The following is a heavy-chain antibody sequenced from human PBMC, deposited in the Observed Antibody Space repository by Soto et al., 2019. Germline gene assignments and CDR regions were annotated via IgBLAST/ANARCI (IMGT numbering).Heavy chain of an antibody. CDR3: AKGPPVGANSWYFDP. V-gene: IGHV3-23*01. CDR2: ISGSGDNT. Sequence: PGGSLRLSCAASGFAFSSNALSWVRQAPGKGLEWVSAISGSGDNTYYTDSVKGRFTISRDNSGNTLDLQMNSLRAEDTALYYCAKGPPVGANSWYFDPWGQGTLVTVSS. D-gene: IGHD1-26*01. CDR1: GFAFSSNA. J-gene: IGHJ5*02.